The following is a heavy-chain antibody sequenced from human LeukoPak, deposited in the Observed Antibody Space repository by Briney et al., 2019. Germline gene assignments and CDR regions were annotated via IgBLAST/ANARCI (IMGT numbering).Heavy chain of an antibody. D-gene: IGHD3-22*01. CDR2: MYYSGST. CDR3: ARQEGTYYYDSSGYYYFDY. V-gene: IGHV4-39*01. Sequence: SETLSLTCIVSGDPISGSRYYWGWIRQSPGKGLEYIGSMYYSGSTYYNPSLKSRVTISVDTSKNQFSLKLSSVTAADTAVYYCARQEGTYYYDSSGYYYFDYWGQGTLVTVSS. J-gene: IGHJ4*02. CDR1: GDPISGSRYY.